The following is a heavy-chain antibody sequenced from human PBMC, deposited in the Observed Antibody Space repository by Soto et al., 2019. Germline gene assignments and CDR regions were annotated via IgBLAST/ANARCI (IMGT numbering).Heavy chain of an antibody. J-gene: IGHJ4*02. CDR1: GYSFAVYW. CDR2: IDPSDSQT. Sequence: GESLKISCNGSGYSFAVYWITWVRQKPGKGLEWMGRIDPSDSQTYYSPSFRGHVTISATKSIATVFLQWSSLRASDTAMYYCARQIYDSDTGPNFQYYFDSWGQGTPVTVSS. CDR3: ARQIYDSDTGPNFQYYFDS. D-gene: IGHD3-22*01. V-gene: IGHV5-10-1*01.